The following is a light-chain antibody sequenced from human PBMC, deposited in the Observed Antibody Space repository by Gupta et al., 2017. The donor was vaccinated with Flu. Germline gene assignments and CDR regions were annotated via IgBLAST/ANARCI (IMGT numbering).Light chain of an antibody. V-gene: IGKV3-11*01. Sequence: EIVLTQSTATLSLSPGDRSSLSCRASQSVSSYLDWYQQKPGQAPRLLIYAASNRATGIPARFSGSGSGTDFTLTISSLEPEDFAVYYCQQRSNWPLYSFGQGTKLEIK. J-gene: IGKJ2*03. CDR3: QQRSNWPLYS. CDR1: QSVSSY. CDR2: AAS.